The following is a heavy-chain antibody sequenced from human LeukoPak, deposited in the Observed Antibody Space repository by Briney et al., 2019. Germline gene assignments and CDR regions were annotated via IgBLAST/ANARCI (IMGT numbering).Heavy chain of an antibody. V-gene: IGHV3-74*01. J-gene: IGHJ4*02. CDR3: ARDLPISDSSGYYLDY. Sequence: GGSLRLSCAASGFIFRSKWIHWVRQAPGKGLEWVSRIDNRGSYTSDADSVKGRFTISRDNAKNTLYPQRNSLRAEDTAVYYCARDLPISDSSGYYLDYWRQGTVFTVSS. D-gene: IGHD3-22*01. CDR2: IDNRGSYT. CDR1: GFIFRSKW.